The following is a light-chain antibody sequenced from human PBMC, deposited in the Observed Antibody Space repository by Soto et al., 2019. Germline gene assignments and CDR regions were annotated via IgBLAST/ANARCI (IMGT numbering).Light chain of an antibody. CDR1: QDISRW. CDR3: QQGSSFPIT. J-gene: IGKJ5*01. CDR2: AES. V-gene: IGKV1D-12*01. Sequence: DIQMTQSPSSVSASVGDSVTITCRASQDISRWLAWYQQKPAKAPKLLIYAESTLQSEVPPRFSGTGSGTDFTLTISSLQPEDFATYDCQQGSSFPITVGQGTRLQIK.